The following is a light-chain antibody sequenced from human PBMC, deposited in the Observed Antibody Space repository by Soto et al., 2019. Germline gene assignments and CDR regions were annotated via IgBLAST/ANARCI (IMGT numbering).Light chain of an antibody. J-gene: IGKJ1*01. Sequence: EIVLTQSPGTLSLSPGERATLSCRASQSVSSSYLAWYQQKPGQAPRLLIYGVSSRATGIPDRFSGSGSGTDCTLTISRLEPEDFAVYYCQQYGSSPETFGQGTKVEIK. V-gene: IGKV3-20*01. CDR2: GVS. CDR3: QQYGSSPET. CDR1: QSVSSSY.